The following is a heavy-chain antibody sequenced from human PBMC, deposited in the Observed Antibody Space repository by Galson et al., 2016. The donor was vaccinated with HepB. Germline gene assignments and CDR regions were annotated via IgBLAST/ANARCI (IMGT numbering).Heavy chain of an antibody. V-gene: IGHV4-39*01. Sequence: TLSLTCGVSGGSFGRYYWGWIRQPPGTGLEWIGSSFYSGSSLYNPSLRSRVTMSMDTSTNQFSLKLSSVTAADTAVYYCVRHDDESGGYDPVPFDYWGQGSLVTVSS. D-gene: IGHD5-12*01. CDR3: VRHDDESGGYDPVPFDY. CDR1: GGSFGRYY. J-gene: IGHJ4*02. CDR2: SFYSGSS.